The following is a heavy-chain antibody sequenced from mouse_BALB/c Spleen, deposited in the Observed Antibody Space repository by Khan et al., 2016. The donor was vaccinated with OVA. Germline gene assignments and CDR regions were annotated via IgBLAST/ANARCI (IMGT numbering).Heavy chain of an antibody. D-gene: IGHD1-1*01. CDR1: GYSFTGYI. V-gene: IGHV1-20*02. CDR3: ARIDSSDFDY. Sequence: EVQLQQSGPELVKPGASVKISCKASGYSFTGYIMNWVMQSHGKSLEWIGRINPHIGETFYNQKFKGKATLTVDESSSTAYMELRSLASEDSAVSYCARIDSSDFDYWGQGTPLTVSS. J-gene: IGHJ2*01. CDR2: INPHIGET.